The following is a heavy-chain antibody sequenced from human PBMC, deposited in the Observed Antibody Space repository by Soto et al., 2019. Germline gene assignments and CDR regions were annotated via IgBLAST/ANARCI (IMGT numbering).Heavy chain of an antibody. CDR3: AREYRIATSHEFDP. J-gene: IGHJ5*02. V-gene: IGHV1-69*12. D-gene: IGHD6-13*01. Sequence: QVQLVQSGAEVKKPGSSVKVSCKASGGTFSSYAITWVRQAPGQGLEWMGGIIPIFGTASYAQKFQGRVTITADESTSTAYRELSSLRSEDTAVYYCAREYRIATSHEFDPWGQGTLVTVSS. CDR1: GGTFSSYA. CDR2: IIPIFGTA.